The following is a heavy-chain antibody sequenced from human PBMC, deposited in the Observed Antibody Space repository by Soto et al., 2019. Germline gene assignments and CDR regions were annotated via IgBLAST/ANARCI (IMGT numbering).Heavy chain of an antibody. J-gene: IGHJ4*02. CDR3: ARHAFYGDYSSNYFDS. CDR2: IYPSDSDS. D-gene: IGHD4-17*01. CDR1: GYSFTNYW. V-gene: IGHV5-51*01. Sequence: GESLKISCKGSGYSFTNYWNAWVRQMPGKGLEYMGIIYPSDSDSRYSPSFQGQVTHSADKSISTAYLQWRSLKASDTAFYYCARHAFYGDYSSNYFDSWGQGTLVTVSS.